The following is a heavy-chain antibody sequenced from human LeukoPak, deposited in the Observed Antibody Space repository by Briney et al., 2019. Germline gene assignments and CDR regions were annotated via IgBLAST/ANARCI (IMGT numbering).Heavy chain of an antibody. CDR1: GDSVSNYY. D-gene: IGHD5-24*01. Sequence: PSETLSLTCTVSGDSVSNYYWVWIRQPAGKGLEWIGRVHDNANTKYNPSLKSRGTMSVDTSKNQFSLRLTSVTAADTAFYFCARDRSLIRWLPGPAFDIWGQGTVVSVSS. V-gene: IGHV4-4*07. J-gene: IGHJ3*02. CDR3: ARDRSLIRWLPGPAFDI. CDR2: VHDNANT.